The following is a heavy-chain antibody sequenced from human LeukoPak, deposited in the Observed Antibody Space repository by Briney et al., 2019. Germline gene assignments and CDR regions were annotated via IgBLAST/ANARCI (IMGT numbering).Heavy chain of an antibody. J-gene: IGHJ1*01. Sequence: GESLKISCKTSGYTFTGHWIGWVRQMPGKGLEWVSAISGSGVTTHYAGSAKGRFSISRDNSKNTLYLQMNSLRAEDTAVYYCAKKIQVGATSPYSDFQDWGQGTLVTVSS. CDR3: AKKIQVGATSPYSDFQD. D-gene: IGHD1-26*01. V-gene: IGHV3-23*01. CDR1: GYTFTGHW. CDR2: ISGSGVTT.